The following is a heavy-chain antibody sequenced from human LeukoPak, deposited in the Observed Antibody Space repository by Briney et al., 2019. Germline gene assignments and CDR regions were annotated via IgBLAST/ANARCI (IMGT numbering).Heavy chain of an antibody. Sequence: GASVKVSCKASGYTFTSYGISWVRQAPGQGLEWMGWISAYNGNTNYAQKLQGRVTMTTDTSTSTAYMELRSLRSDDTAVYYCARRTSSGYLTAWFDPWGQGTLVTVSS. CDR3: ARRTSSGYLTAWFDP. CDR2: ISAYNGNT. CDR1: GYTFTSYG. D-gene: IGHD5-12*01. V-gene: IGHV1-18*01. J-gene: IGHJ5*02.